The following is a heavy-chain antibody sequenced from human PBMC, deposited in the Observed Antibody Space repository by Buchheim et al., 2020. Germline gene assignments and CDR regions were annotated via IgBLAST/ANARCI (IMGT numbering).Heavy chain of an antibody. CDR2: IYNSGST. D-gene: IGHD1-20*01. J-gene: IGHJ4*02. CDR1: GGSISSGSYY. Sequence: QVQLQESGPGLVKPSQTLSLTCTVSGGSISSGSYYWSWIRQPAGKGLEWIGRIYNSGSTNYNPSLKSRVTISVAQSQNQFSLKLSSVTAADTAVYYCAREGRNWSLMRTESPFDYWGQGTL. V-gene: IGHV4-61*02. CDR3: AREGRNWSLMRTESPFDY.